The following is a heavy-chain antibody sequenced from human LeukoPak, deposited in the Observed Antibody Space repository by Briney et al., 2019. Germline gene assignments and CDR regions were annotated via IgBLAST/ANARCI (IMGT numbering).Heavy chain of an antibody. J-gene: IGHJ3*02. CDR2: INHSGST. V-gene: IGHV4-39*07. D-gene: IGHD1-26*01. CDR3: ARLGTRGPHI. Sequence: SETLSLTCTVSGGSISSSSYYWSWIRQPPGKGLEWIGEINHSGSTNYNPSLKSRVTISVDTSKNQFSPKLSSVTAADTAVYYCARLGTRGPHIWGQGTMVTVSS. CDR1: GGSISSSSYY.